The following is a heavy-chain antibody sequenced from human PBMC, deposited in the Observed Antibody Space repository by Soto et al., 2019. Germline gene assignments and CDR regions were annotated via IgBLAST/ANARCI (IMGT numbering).Heavy chain of an antibody. CDR3: AREWAVVPSYYYYYGMDV. D-gene: IGHD2-2*01. CDR2: ISAYNGNT. CDR1: GYTFTSYG. Sequence: QVQLVQSGAEAKKPGASVKVSCKASGYTFTSYGISWVRQAPGQGLEWMGWISAYNGNTNYAQKLQGRVTMTTDTSTSTAYMELRSLRSDDTAVYYCAREWAVVPSYYYYYGMDVWGQGTTVTVSS. V-gene: IGHV1-18*01. J-gene: IGHJ6*02.